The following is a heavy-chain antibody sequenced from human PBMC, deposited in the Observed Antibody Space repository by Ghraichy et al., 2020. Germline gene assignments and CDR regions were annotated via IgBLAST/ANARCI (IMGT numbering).Heavy chain of an antibody. CDR1: GFTFSSYW. D-gene: IGHD3-22*01. Sequence: GALRLSCAASGFTFSSYWMSWVRQAPGKGLEWVANIKQDGSEKYYVDSVKGRFTISRDNAKNSLYLQMNSLRAEDTAVYYCARDSSGYYFYEYYYYGMDVWGQGTTVTVSS. J-gene: IGHJ6*02. V-gene: IGHV3-7*03. CDR2: IKQDGSEK. CDR3: ARDSSGYYFYEYYYYGMDV.